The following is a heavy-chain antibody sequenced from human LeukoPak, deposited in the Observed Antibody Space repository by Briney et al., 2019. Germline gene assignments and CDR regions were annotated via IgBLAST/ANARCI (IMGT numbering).Heavy chain of an antibody. J-gene: IGHJ4*02. Sequence: GASVMVSCKTSGYTFSVYYIHWVRQAPGQGLEWMGWINPNSGGTNYAQKFQGRVTMTRDTSISTAYMDLSRLRSDDTAVYYCARGSIVGATFDYFDYWGQGTLVTVSS. CDR3: ARGSIVGATFDYFDY. CDR2: INPNSGGT. CDR1: GYTFSVYY. V-gene: IGHV1-2*02. D-gene: IGHD1-26*01.